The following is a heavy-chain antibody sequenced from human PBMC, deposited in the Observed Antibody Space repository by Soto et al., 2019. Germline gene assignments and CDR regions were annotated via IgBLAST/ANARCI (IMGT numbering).Heavy chain of an antibody. Sequence: QVQLQESGPGLVKPSQTLSLTCTVSGGSINSGDYYWTWVRQPPGKGLEWIGNIFHSGSTYYTPSLQSRGTISLDTSKNHFSLKLSSVTPADTAVYYCARDRYYGSGTYYNFYSGMDVWGQGTTVTVSS. CDR2: IFHSGST. D-gene: IGHD3-10*01. J-gene: IGHJ6*02. CDR3: ARDRYYGSGTYYNFYSGMDV. CDR1: GGSINSGDYY. V-gene: IGHV4-30-4*01.